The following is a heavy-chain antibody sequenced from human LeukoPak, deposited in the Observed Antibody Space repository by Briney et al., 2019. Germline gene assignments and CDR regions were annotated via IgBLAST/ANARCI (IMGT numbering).Heavy chain of an antibody. CDR1: GYTFTSYD. D-gene: IGHD1-1*01. V-gene: IGHV1-8*03. Sequence: GASVKVSCKASGYTFTSYDINWVRQATGQGLEWMGWMNPNSGNTGYAQKFQGRATITRNTSISTAYMELSSLRSEDTAVYYCARFGLIIWNDGGNAFDIWGQGTMVTVSS. J-gene: IGHJ3*02. CDR3: ARFGLIIWNDGGNAFDI. CDR2: MNPNSGNT.